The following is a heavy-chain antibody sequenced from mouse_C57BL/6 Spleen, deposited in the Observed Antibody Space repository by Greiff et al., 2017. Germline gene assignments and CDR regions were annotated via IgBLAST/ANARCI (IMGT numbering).Heavy chain of an antibody. Sequence: QVQLKQPGAELVMPGASVKLSCKASGYTFTSYWMHWVKQRPGQGLEWIGEIDPSDSYTNYNQKFKGKSTLTVDKSSSTAYMQLSSLTSEDSAVYYCARGATVVGYAMDYLGQGTSVTVSS. D-gene: IGHD1-1*01. CDR3: ARGATVVGYAMDY. V-gene: IGHV1-69*01. CDR2: IDPSDSYT. CDR1: GYTFTSYW. J-gene: IGHJ4*01.